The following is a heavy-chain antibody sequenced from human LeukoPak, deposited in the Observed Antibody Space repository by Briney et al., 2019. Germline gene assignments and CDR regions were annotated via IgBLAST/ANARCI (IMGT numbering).Heavy chain of an antibody. Sequence: GGSLRLSCAASGFTFSSYWMSWVRQAPGKGLEWVADINQDGSGKYYVDSVKGRFTISRDNAKNSLYLQMNSLRAEDTAVFYCARPAVEYCSSTSCHNYFEYWSQGTLVTVSS. J-gene: IGHJ4*02. CDR2: INQDGSGK. V-gene: IGHV3-7*01. CDR3: ARPAVEYCSSTSCHNYFEY. CDR1: GFTFSSYW. D-gene: IGHD2-2*01.